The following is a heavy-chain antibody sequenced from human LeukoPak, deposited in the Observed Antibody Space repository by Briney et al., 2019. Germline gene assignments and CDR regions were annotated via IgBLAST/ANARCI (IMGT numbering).Heavy chain of an antibody. Sequence: PSETLSLTCAVYGGSFSGYYWSWIRQPPGKGLEWIGEINHSGSTNYNPSLKSRVTISVDTSKNQFSLKLSSVTAADTAVYYCAGRTYYYDSSGYPASYWGQGTLVTVSS. J-gene: IGHJ4*02. CDR2: INHSGST. V-gene: IGHV4-34*01. CDR1: GGSFSGYY. CDR3: AGRTYYYDSSGYPASY. D-gene: IGHD3-22*01.